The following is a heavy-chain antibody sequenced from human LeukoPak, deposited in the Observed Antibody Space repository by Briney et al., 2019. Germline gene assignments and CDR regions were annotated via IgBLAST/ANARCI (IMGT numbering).Heavy chain of an antibody. Sequence: SETLSLTCTVSGGSISSYYWSWIRQPPGKGLEWIGYIYYSGSTNYNPSLKSRVTISVDTSKNQFSLKLSSVTAADTAVYYCARDDPFDSWGQGTMVTVSS. CDR3: ARDDPFDS. CDR1: GGSISSYY. J-gene: IGHJ3*02. V-gene: IGHV4-59*01. CDR2: IYYSGST.